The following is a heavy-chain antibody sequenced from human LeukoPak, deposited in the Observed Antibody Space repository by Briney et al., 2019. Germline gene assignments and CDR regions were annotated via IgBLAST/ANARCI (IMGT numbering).Heavy chain of an antibody. D-gene: IGHD4-17*01. CDR2: ISTSSSYI. CDR1: GFTFSSFS. V-gene: IGHV3-21*01. Sequence: GGSLRLSYVVSGFTFSSFSMNWVRQAPGKGLEWVSSISTSSSYISYADSVKGRFAISRDNAKNSLYLQMNSLRAEDTAVYYCASDTVTSRFDYWGQGTLVTVSS. J-gene: IGHJ4*02. CDR3: ASDTVTSRFDY.